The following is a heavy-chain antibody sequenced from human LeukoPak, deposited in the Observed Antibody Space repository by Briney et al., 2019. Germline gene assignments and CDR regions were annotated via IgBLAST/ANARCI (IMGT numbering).Heavy chain of an antibody. V-gene: IGHV4-39*01. CDR1: GGSISSSSYY. CDR2: IYYSGST. D-gene: IGHD3-3*01. Sequence: PSETLSLTCTVSGGSISSSSYYWGWIRQPPGKGLEWIGSIYYSGSTYYNPSLKSRVTISVDTSKNQFSLKLSSVTAADTAVYYCASRGFLEWLLWDYWGQGTLVTVSS. J-gene: IGHJ4*02. CDR3: ASRGFLEWLLWDY.